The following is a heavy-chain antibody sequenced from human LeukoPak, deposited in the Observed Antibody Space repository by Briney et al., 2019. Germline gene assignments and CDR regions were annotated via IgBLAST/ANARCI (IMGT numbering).Heavy chain of an antibody. V-gene: IGHV1-2*02. J-gene: IGHJ1*01. D-gene: IGHD3-22*01. CDR3: ARGYYDSSDYEYFQH. CDR1: GYTFSGYY. Sequence: ASVKVSCTASGYTFSGYYLHWVRQAPGQGLEWMGGINPNSGGTNSAQTFQGRVTMTRDTSIITAYMELSRLRSDDTAVYFCARGYYDSSDYEYFQHWGQGTLVTVSS. CDR2: INPNSGGT.